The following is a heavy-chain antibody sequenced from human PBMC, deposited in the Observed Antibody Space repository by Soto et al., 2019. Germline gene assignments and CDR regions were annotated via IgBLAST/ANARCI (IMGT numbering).Heavy chain of an antibody. CDR2: ITRSGNTT. CDR1: GFTVSDYY. V-gene: IGHV3-11*01. Sequence: PGGSLRLSCAASGFTVSDYYMGWIRQAPGKGLEWVSYITRSGNTTHYADPVKGRFTISRDNAKNSLYLQMNSLRAEDTAVYYCARSLLRGPFYFDSWGQGTLVTAPQ. D-gene: IGHD3-10*01. CDR3: ARSLLRGPFYFDS. J-gene: IGHJ4*02.